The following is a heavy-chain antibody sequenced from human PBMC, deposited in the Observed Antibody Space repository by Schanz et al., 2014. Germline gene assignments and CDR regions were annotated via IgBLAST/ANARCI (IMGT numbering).Heavy chain of an antibody. Sequence: EVQLLESGGGLVQPGGSLRLSCATSGFSFSSYAINWVRQAPGKGLEWVSIISGSGGNTYYADAVRGRFTISRDNSKTTVYLQMNSLRAEDTAVYYCAKGRFGELSAFDIWGQGTMVTVSS. V-gene: IGHV3-23*01. CDR3: AKGRFGELSAFDI. CDR2: ISGSGGNT. CDR1: GFSFSSYA. J-gene: IGHJ3*02. D-gene: IGHD3-10*01.